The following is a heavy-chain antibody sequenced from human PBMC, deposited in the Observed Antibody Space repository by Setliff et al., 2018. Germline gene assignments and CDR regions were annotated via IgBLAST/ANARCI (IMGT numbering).Heavy chain of an antibody. J-gene: IGHJ3*01. D-gene: IGHD1-26*01. CDR3: VREYSGGGLT. Sequence: ASVKVSCKASGYTFTSYGFSWVRQAPGQGLEWMGRISVYNGNTNYGQKYQGRVAMTTDTSMNTVYMELRSLRSDDTAVYFCVREYSGGGLTWGQGTMVTVSS. V-gene: IGHV1-18*01. CDR2: ISVYNGNT. CDR1: GYTFTSYG.